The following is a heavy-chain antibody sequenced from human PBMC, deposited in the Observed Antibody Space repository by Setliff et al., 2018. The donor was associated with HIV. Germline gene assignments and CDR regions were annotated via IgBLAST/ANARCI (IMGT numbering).Heavy chain of an antibody. Sequence: ASVKVSCKASGYTFDSYSFAWVRQATGQGLEWMGWMNPNSGDTDYAQKFQGRVTMTRNTSIGAAYMELSSLRVEDTAIYYCARYVWSNAPRDHWGQGTLVTVS. J-gene: IGHJ5*02. CDR1: GYTFDSYS. D-gene: IGHD2-8*01. CDR3: ARYVWSNAPRDH. CDR2: MNPNSGDT. V-gene: IGHV1-8*01.